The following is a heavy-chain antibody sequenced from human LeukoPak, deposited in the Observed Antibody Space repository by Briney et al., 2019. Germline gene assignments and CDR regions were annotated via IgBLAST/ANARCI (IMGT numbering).Heavy chain of an antibody. J-gene: IGHJ4*02. V-gene: IGHV4-39*07. CDR3: ARSGTESKLRFLEWLLYGSFDY. D-gene: IGHD3-3*01. CDR2: IYYSGST. Sequence: SETLSLTCTVSGGSISSSSYYWGWVRQPPGKGLEWIGSIYYSGSTYYNPSLKSRVTISVDTSKNQFSLKLSSVTAADTAVYYCARSGTESKLRFLEWLLYGSFDYWGQGTLVTVSS. CDR1: GGSISSSSYY.